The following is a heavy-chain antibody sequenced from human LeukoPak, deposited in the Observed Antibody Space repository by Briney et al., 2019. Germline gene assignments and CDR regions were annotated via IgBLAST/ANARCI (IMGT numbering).Heavy chain of an antibody. V-gene: IGHV4-59*01. CDR2: IYYSGST. Sequence: SETLSLTCTVSGGSISSYYWSWIRQPPGKGLEWIGYIYYSGSTNYNPSLKSRVTISVDTSKNQFSLKLSSVTAADTAVYYCARDHDWFPGGYGMDVWGQGTTVTVSS. J-gene: IGHJ6*02. CDR1: GGSISSYY. D-gene: IGHD3-9*01. CDR3: ARDHDWFPGGYGMDV.